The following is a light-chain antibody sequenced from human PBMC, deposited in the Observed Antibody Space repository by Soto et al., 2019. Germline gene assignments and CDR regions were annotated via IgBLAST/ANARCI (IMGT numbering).Light chain of an antibody. CDR3: QQYESTPPT. CDR1: QSVLYSSNNKNY. Sequence: DIVMTQSPDSLAVSLGERATINCKSSQSVLYSSNNKNYLAWYQQRPGQPPKLLIYWASTRESGVPDRFSGSRFRTDFTLTITSLQAEDVAVYYCQQYESTPPTFGQGTKLEIK. V-gene: IGKV4-1*01. J-gene: IGKJ2*01. CDR2: WAS.